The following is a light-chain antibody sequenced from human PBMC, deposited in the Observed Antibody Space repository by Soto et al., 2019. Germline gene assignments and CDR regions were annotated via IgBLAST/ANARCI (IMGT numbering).Light chain of an antibody. V-gene: IGKV3-20*01. J-gene: IGKJ2*01. CDR2: GAS. CDR3: QQFGSSQYT. Sequence: EIVLTQSPGTLSLSPGERATLSRRASQSVSSSYLAWYQQKPGQSPRLVIYGASTRATGIPARFSGSGSGTEFTLTISRLEPEDSAVYYCQQFGSSQYTFGPGTKLEIK. CDR1: QSVSSSY.